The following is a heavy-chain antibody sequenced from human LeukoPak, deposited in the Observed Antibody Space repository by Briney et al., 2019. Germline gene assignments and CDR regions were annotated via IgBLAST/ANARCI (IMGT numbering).Heavy chain of an antibody. CDR1: GFTFSSHS. Sequence: GGSLRLSCAASGFTFSSHSMNWVRQAPGKGLEWISYISTSSSTTYYADSVKGRFTISRDNAKNTLYLEMNSLRAEDTAVYYCARDRYCTTTRCSDYWGQGTLVTVSS. D-gene: IGHD2-2*01. V-gene: IGHV3-48*04. CDR3: ARDRYCTTTRCSDY. CDR2: ISTSSSTT. J-gene: IGHJ4*02.